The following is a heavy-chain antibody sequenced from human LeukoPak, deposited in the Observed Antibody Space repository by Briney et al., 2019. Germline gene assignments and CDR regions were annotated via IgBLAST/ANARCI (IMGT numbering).Heavy chain of an antibody. CDR1: GFTFSSYV. CDR2: ISSSSSYI. J-gene: IGHJ3*02. V-gene: IGHV3-21*01. Sequence: PGGSLRLSCAASGFTFSSYVMNWVRQAPGKGLEWVSSISSSSSYIYYADSVKGRFTISRDNAKNSLYLQMNSLRAEDTAVYYCARDPRIQLWGAFDIWGQGTMVTVSS. CDR3: ARDPRIQLWGAFDI. D-gene: IGHD5-18*01.